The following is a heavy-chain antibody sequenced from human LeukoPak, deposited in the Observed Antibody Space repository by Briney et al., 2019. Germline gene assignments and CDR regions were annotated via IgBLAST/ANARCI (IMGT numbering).Heavy chain of an antibody. Sequence: SETLSLTCAVYGGSFSGYYWSWIRQPPGKGLEWIGEINHSGSTNYNPSLKSRVTISVGTSKNQFSLKLSSVTAADTAVYYCARVIPYCSSTSCPPRWFDPWGQGTLVTVSS. CDR1: GGSFSGYY. CDR2: INHSGST. J-gene: IGHJ5*02. CDR3: ARVIPYCSSTSCPPRWFDP. V-gene: IGHV4-34*01. D-gene: IGHD2-2*01.